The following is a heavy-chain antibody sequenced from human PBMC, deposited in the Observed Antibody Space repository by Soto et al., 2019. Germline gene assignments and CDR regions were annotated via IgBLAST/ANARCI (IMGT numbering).Heavy chain of an antibody. D-gene: IGHD6-19*01. CDR3: AKEIKASIAVAGSDY. CDR1: GFTFSSYG. J-gene: IGHJ4*02. V-gene: IGHV3-30*18. Sequence: QVQLVESGGGVVQPGRSLRLSCAASGFTFSSYGMHWVRQAPGKGLEWVAVISYDGSNKYYADSVKGRSTISRDNSKNTLYLQMNSLRAEDTAVYYCAKEIKASIAVAGSDYWGQGTLVTVSS. CDR2: ISYDGSNK.